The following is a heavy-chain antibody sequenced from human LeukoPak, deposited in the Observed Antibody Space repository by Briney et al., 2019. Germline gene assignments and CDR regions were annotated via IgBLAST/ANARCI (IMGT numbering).Heavy chain of an antibody. CDR2: ISGSGGST. Sequence: GGSLRLSCAASGFTFSSYAMSWVRRAPGKGLEWVSAISGSGGSTYYADSVKGRFTISRDNSKNTLYLQMNSLRAEDTAVYYCAKPEYSSSSNWFDPWGQGTLVTVSS. V-gene: IGHV3-23*01. J-gene: IGHJ5*02. CDR3: AKPEYSSSSNWFDP. CDR1: GFTFSSYA. D-gene: IGHD6-6*01.